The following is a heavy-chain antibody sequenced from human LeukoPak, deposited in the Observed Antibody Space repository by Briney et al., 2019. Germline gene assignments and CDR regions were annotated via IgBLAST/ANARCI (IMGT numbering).Heavy chain of an antibody. J-gene: IGHJ4*02. Sequence: SETLSLTCTVSSGSISSYYWSWIRQPPGKGVGWIGYIYYSGRTNYNPSLKSRITISLDTSKYPFSLKLSSVTAADTAVYYCAREVGSGWYRYWGQGTLVTVSS. CDR3: AREVGSGWYRY. CDR2: IYYSGRT. CDR1: SGSISSYY. D-gene: IGHD6-19*01. V-gene: IGHV4-59*01.